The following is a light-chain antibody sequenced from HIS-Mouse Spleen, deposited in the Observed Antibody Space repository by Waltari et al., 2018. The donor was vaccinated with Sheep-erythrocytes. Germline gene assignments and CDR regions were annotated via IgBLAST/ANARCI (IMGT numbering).Light chain of an antibody. CDR3: QQSYSTPQFT. CDR2: AAS. J-gene: IGKJ3*01. Sequence: DIQMTQSPSSLSASVADRVTITCRASQSISSYLNWYQQKPGKAPKLLIYAASSLQSGVPSRFSGSGSGTDFTLTISSLQHEDFATYYCQQSYSTPQFTFGPGTKVDIK. CDR1: QSISSY. V-gene: IGKV1-39*01.